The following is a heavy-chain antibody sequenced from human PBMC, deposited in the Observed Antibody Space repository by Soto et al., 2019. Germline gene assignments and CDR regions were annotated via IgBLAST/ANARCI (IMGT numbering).Heavy chain of an antibody. V-gene: IGHV4-59*01. D-gene: IGHD6-13*01. CDR3: ASKIAADGRSPIPDY. Sequence: PSETLSLTCTVSGGSISSYYWSWIRQPPGKGLEWIGYIYYSGSTNYNPSLKSRVTISVDTSKNQFSLKLSSVTAADTAVYYCASKIAADGRSPIPDYWGQGTLVTVSS. CDR1: GGSISSYY. CDR2: IYYSGST. J-gene: IGHJ4*02.